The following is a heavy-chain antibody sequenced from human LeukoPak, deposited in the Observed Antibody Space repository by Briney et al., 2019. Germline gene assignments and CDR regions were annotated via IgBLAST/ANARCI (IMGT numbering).Heavy chain of an antibody. J-gene: IGHJ4*02. V-gene: IGHV3-9*01. CDR2: ISWNSGSI. D-gene: IGHD3-3*01. Sequence: GGSLRLSCAASGFTFDDYAMPWVRQAPGKGLEWVSGISWNSGSIGYADSVKGRFTISRDNAKNSLYLQMNSLRTEDTALYYCAKGGGYDFWSGYLDYWGQGTLVTVSS. CDR3: AKGGGYDFWSGYLDY. CDR1: GFTFDDYA.